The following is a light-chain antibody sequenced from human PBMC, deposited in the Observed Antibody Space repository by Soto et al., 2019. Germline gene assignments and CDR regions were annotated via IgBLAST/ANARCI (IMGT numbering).Light chain of an antibody. Sequence: DIQMTQSPSTLSASVGDRVTITCRASQSISSWLAWYQQKPGKAPNLLIYKASTLESGVPSRFSGSGSGTEFTLTISSLQSEDFAIYYCQHYNSRPLTFGGGSKVDI. CDR3: QHYNSRPLT. J-gene: IGKJ4*01. V-gene: IGKV1-5*03. CDR1: QSISSW. CDR2: KAS.